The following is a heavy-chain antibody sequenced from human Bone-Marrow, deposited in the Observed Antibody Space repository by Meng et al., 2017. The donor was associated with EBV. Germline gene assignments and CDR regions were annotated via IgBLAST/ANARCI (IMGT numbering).Heavy chain of an antibody. V-gene: IGHV3-30-3*01. CDR1: GLTFSSYA. CDR2: ISYDGSNK. CDR3: AREMTDYAFDI. J-gene: IGHJ3*02. Sequence: QVQLVESGGGVVQPWRSLILSCAGSGLTFSSYAMHWVRQAPGKGLEWVAFISYDGSNKYYADSVKGRFTISRDNSKNTLYLQMNSLRAEDTAVYYCAREMTDYAFDIWGQGTMVTVSS.